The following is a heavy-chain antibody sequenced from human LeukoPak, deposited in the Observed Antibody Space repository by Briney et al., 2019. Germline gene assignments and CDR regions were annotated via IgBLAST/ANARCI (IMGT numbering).Heavy chain of an antibody. V-gene: IGHV3-48*01. Sequence: GGSLRLSCAASGFTFSSYSMNWVRQAPGKGLEWVSYISSSSSTIYYADSVKGRFTISRDNAKNSLYLQMNSLRAEDTAVYYCARSYSGYLDYWGQGTLVTVSS. CDR3: ARSYSGYLDY. CDR2: ISSSSSTI. J-gene: IGHJ4*02. CDR1: GFTFSSYS. D-gene: IGHD1-26*01.